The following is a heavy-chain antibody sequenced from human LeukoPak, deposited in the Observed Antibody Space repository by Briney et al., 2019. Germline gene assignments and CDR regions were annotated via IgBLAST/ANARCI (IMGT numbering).Heavy chain of an antibody. D-gene: IGHD3-22*01. CDR1: GFTFSDCW. J-gene: IGHJ3*02. CDR2: ITTDGSST. Sequence: GGSVTVSCAASGFTFSDCWMHWVRQRPGEGLEYVSRITTDGSSTTYADSVKGRFTVSRDNAKNTLYLQMNSLRAEDTAVYYCARGASSGNLKDAFDIWGQGTMVTVAS. CDR3: ARGASSGNLKDAFDI. V-gene: IGHV3-74*01.